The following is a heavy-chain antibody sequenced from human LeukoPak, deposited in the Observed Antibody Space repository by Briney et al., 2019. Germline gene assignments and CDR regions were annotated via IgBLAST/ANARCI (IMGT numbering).Heavy chain of an antibody. CDR1: GFTFSSYW. D-gene: IGHD3-16*01. V-gene: IGHV3-74*01. J-gene: IGHJ4*02. CDR3: ARVNVCPRCHFDY. CDR2: ISPDRSSA. Sequence: GGSLRLSCAASGFTFSSYWMHWVRQAPGKGLVWVSRISPDRSSAIYADSVKGRFTISRDNAKNTLYLQMNSLRAEDTAVYYCARVNVCPRCHFDYWGQGTLVTVSS.